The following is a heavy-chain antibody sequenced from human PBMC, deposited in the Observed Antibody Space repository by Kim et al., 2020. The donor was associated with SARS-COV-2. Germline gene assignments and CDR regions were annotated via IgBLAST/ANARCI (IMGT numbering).Heavy chain of an antibody. CDR2: INHSGST. D-gene: IGHD6-13*01. Sequence: SETLSLTCAVYGGSFSGYYWSWIRQPPGKGLEWIGEINHSGSTNYNPSLKSRVTISVDTSKNQFSLKLSSVTAADTAVYYCARRFKKYSSSSFDYWGQGTLVTVSS. J-gene: IGHJ4*02. V-gene: IGHV4-34*01. CDR3: ARRFKKYSSSSFDY. CDR1: GGSFSGYY.